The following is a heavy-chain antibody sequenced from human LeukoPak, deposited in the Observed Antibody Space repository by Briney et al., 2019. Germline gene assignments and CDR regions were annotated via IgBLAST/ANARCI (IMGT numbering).Heavy chain of an antibody. V-gene: IGHV4-4*07. CDR2: INTSGST. J-gene: IGHJ4*02. Sequence: SETLSLTCTVSGGSISNYWTWLRQSAGQGLEWIGRINTSGSTNYNPSLKSRVTISVDTSKNQFSLKLSSVTAADTAVYYCARVGNYYDSSGYYSFDYWGQGTLVTVSS. D-gene: IGHD3-22*01. CDR3: ARVGNYYDSSGYYSFDY. CDR1: GGSISNY.